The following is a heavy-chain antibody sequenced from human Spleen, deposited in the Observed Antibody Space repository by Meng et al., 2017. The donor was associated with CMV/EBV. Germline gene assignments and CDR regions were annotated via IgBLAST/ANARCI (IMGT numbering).Heavy chain of an antibody. Sequence: SGGTFSSYAISWVRQAPGQGLEWMGGIIPIFGTANYAQKFQRRVTITTDESTSTAYMELSSLRSEDTAVYYCASTYCSSTSCYTGLDYWGQGTLVTVSS. J-gene: IGHJ4*02. V-gene: IGHV1-69*05. CDR3: ASTYCSSTSCYTGLDY. CDR2: IIPIFGTA. CDR1: GGTFSSYA. D-gene: IGHD2-2*02.